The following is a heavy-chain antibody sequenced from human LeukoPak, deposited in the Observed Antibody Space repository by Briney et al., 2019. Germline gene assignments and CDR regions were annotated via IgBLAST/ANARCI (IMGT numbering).Heavy chain of an antibody. CDR1: GYTFTGYY. V-gene: IGHV1-18*04. CDR3: ARGPIIDIAIVPAADEYYYMDV. Sequence: ASVKVSCKASGYTFTGYYMHWVRQAPGQGLEWMGWISAYNGNTKYGQRLQGRVTMTTDTSTSTAHMELRSLRSDDTAVYYCARGPIIDIAIVPAADEYYYMDVWGKGTTVTVSS. D-gene: IGHD2-2*01. CDR2: ISAYNGNT. J-gene: IGHJ6*03.